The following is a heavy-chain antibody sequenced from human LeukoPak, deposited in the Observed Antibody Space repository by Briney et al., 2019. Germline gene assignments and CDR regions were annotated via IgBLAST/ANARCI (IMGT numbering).Heavy chain of an antibody. V-gene: IGHV3-23*01. CDR1: GFAFSRYY. CDR3: ARVEEWAGSCLDY. D-gene: IGHD2-2*01. Sequence: GGSLRLSCAASGFAFSRYYMSWIRQAPGRGLEWVSSISGSGDGTFYADSVKGRFTVSRDNSYNTLYLQMNSLRAEDTAVYYCARVEEWAGSCLDYWGQGTLVTVSS. CDR2: ISGSGDGT. J-gene: IGHJ4*02.